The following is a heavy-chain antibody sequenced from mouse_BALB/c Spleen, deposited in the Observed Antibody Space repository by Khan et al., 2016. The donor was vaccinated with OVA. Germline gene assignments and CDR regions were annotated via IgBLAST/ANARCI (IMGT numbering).Heavy chain of an antibody. J-gene: IGHJ3*01. Sequence: QVQLKQSGPGLVQPSQSLSITCTVSGFSLTTYGVHWVRQSPGKGLEWLGVTWSGGSTDYNAAFISRLSISKDNSKSQVFFKMNSLQANDTAIYYCARNYDYDEGLAYWGQGTLVTVSA. D-gene: IGHD2-4*01. CDR1: GFSLTTYG. CDR2: TWSGGST. CDR3: ARNYDYDEGLAY. V-gene: IGHV2-2*02.